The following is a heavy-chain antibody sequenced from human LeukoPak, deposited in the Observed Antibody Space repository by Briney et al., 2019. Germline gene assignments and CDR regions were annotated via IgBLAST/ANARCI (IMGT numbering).Heavy chain of an antibody. CDR1: GYTFTSYG. Sequence: ASVKVSCKASGYTFTSYGISWVRQAPGQGLEWMGWISAYNGNTNYAQKLQGRVTMTTDTSTSTAYMELRSLRSDDTAVYYCARGFKLGLQFSLGVGYWGQGTLVTVSS. CDR3: ARGFKLGLQFSLGVGY. CDR2: ISAYNGNT. V-gene: IGHV1-18*01. D-gene: IGHD5-24*01. J-gene: IGHJ4*02.